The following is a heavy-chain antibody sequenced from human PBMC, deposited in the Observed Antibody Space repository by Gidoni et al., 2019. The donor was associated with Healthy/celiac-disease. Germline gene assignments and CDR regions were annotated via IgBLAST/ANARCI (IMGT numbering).Heavy chain of an antibody. D-gene: IGHD6-19*01. V-gene: IGHV4-39*01. J-gene: IGHJ4*02. CDR3: ASIAVAEGYYFDY. CDR2: IYYSGST. CDR1: GGSISSSRYY. Sequence: QLQLQESGPGLVKPSETLSLTCTVSGGSISSSRYYWGWIRQPPGKGLEWIGSIYYSGSTSYNPSLKSRVTISVDTSKNQFSLKLSSVTAADTAVYYCASIAVAEGYYFDYWGQGTLVTVSS.